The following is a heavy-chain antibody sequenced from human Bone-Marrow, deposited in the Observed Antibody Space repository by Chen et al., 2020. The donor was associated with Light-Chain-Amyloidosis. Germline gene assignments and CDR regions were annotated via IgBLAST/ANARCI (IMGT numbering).Heavy chain of an antibody. Sequence: EVQLEQSGPEVKKPGESLKISCKGSGYTFPNYWIGWVRQMPGKGLEWMGVIYPDDSDARYSPSFEGQVTISADKYITNAYLQWRSLKASDTAMYYCARRRDGYNFDYWGQGTLVTVSS. V-gene: IGHV5-51*01. CDR1: GYTFPNYW. CDR3: ARRRDGYNFDY. J-gene: IGHJ4*02. CDR2: IYPDDSDA. D-gene: IGHD5-12*01.